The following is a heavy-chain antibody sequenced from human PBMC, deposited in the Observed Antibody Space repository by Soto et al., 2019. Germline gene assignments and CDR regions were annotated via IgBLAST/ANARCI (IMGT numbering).Heavy chain of an antibody. Sequence: EVQLLEYGGGLVQPGGSLRLSCAASGFTFSSYAMSWVRQAPGKGLAWVSAISDSTGRTHYADAVKGRFTISRDNSKRTMYLQMNGLRVEDTAVYYCAKSRDITMRVVVTPFDYWGRGTLVTVPS. CDR1: GFTFSSYA. CDR2: ISDSTGRT. V-gene: IGHV3-23*01. D-gene: IGHD3-22*01. J-gene: IGHJ4*02. CDR3: AKSRDITMRVVVTPFDY.